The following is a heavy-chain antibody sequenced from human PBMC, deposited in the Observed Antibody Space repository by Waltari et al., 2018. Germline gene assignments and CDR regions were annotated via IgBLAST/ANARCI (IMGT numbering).Heavy chain of an antibody. D-gene: IGHD3-3*01. J-gene: IGHJ3*02. Sequence: QLQLQESGPGLVKPSETLSLTCTVSGGSISSSSYYWGWIRQPPGKGLEWIGSIYYSGGPYNNPSLKSRVTISVDTSKNQFSLKLSSVTAADTAVYYCARAAGLYYDFWSGYYNAFDIWGQGTMVTVSS. V-gene: IGHV4-39*07. CDR2: IYYSGGP. CDR3: ARAAGLYYDFWSGYYNAFDI. CDR1: GGSISSSSYY.